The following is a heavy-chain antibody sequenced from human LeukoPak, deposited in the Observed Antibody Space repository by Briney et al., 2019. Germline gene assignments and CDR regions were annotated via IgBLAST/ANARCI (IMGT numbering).Heavy chain of an antibody. CDR2: SNTDETVT. D-gene: IGHD6-19*01. V-gene: IGHV3-74*01. CDR3: ATKQWLAPPPGS. Sequence: GGSLRLSCAASVFTFSKYWMLWVRQAPGKGLDSVSRSNTDETVTAYADSVKGRFTVSRDNADNTMCLQMNSVRDEDTAVYYCATKQWLAPPPGSWGQGTPVTVSS. CDR1: VFTFSKYW. J-gene: IGHJ5*02.